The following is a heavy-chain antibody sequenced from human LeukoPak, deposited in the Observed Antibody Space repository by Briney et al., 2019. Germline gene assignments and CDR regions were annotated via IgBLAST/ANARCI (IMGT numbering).Heavy chain of an antibody. Sequence: GGSLRLSCAASGFTFSDYYMSWIRQAPGKGLEWVSHISSSTKTIYYADSVKGRFTISRDNAKNSLFLQMNSLRAEDTAVYYCARGSTVTTLVYYYGMDVWGQGTTVTVSS. J-gene: IGHJ6*02. D-gene: IGHD4-17*01. CDR1: GFTFSDYY. CDR2: ISSSTKTI. CDR3: ARGSTVTTLVYYYGMDV. V-gene: IGHV3-11*01.